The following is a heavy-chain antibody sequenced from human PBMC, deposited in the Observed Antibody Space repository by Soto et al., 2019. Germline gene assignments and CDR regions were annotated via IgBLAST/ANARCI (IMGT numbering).Heavy chain of an antibody. D-gene: IGHD2-21*01. J-gene: IGHJ4*02. Sequence: SETLSLTCAVYGGSFSGYYWTWIRQPPGTGLEWIGEINHSGSTNYNPSLKSRVTISVDTSKNQFSLKLTSVTAADTAVYYCATLIPLYWGQGTLVTVSS. CDR2: INHSGST. CDR3: ATLIPLY. CDR1: GGSFSGYY. V-gene: IGHV4-34*01.